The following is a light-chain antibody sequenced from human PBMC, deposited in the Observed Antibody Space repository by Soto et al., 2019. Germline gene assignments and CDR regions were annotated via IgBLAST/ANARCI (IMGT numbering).Light chain of an antibody. J-gene: IGKJ2*01. CDR2: GAS. CDR3: QQNYYIPYT. V-gene: IGKV1-39*01. CDR1: QDIAFY. Sequence: DIQMPHSPSSLSVSVGDRVTMSCRTRQDIAFYLNWYQKKPGKAPQLLIYGASNLQHGAPSRFSGSGSGTDFTLTITSLQTEDFATYFCQQNYYIPYTLGQGTKLES.